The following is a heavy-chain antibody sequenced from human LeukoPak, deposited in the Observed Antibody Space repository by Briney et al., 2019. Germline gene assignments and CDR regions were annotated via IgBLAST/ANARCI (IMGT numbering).Heavy chain of an antibody. J-gene: IGHJ4*02. D-gene: IGHD3-3*01. CDR1: GFAFSTYS. V-gene: IGHV3-48*02. CDR3: ARDRSFSFDY. CDR2: ISTSSSTT. Sequence: GGSLRLSCAASGFAFSTYSMSWVRQAPGKGLEWVSYISTSSSTTYYADSVKGRFTISRDNAKNSLYLQMNSLRDEDTAVYYCARDRSFSFDYWGQGTLVTVSS.